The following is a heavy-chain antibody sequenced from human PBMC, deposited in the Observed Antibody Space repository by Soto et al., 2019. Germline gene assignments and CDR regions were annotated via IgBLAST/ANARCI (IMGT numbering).Heavy chain of an antibody. CDR1: GFTFNNYA. CDR2: IGGRDGNT. J-gene: IGHJ4*02. Sequence: EVHLLESGGGLVQRGGSLRLSCVASGFTFNNYAMNWVRQAPGKGLEWVSNIGGRDGNTFYADSMRGRFTISRDNSKNTVYLQMNNLRVEDSATYYCAKPSAYGDFAGSFDSWGQGTLVTVSP. D-gene: IGHD4-17*01. V-gene: IGHV3-23*01. CDR3: AKPSAYGDFAGSFDS.